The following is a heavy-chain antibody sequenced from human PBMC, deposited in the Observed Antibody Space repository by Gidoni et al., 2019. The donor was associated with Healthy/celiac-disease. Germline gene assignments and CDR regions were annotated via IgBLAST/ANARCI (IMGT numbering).Heavy chain of an antibody. D-gene: IGHD6-13*01. CDR2: ISWNSGSI. CDR3: AKGGRQLVGYYYYMDV. CDR1: GLPFDDYA. V-gene: IGHV3-9*01. Sequence: EVQLVESGGGLVQHGRSLRLPCAASGLPFDDYAMHWVRQAPGKGLGWVSGISWNSGSIGYADSLKGRFTISRDNAKNSLYLQMNSLRAEDTALYYCAKGGRQLVGYYYYMDVWGKGTTVTVSS. J-gene: IGHJ6*03.